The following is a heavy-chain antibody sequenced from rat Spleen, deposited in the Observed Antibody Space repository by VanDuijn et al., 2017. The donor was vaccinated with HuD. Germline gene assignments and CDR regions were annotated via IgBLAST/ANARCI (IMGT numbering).Heavy chain of an antibody. J-gene: IGHJ4*01. CDR3: ARGYVMDA. V-gene: IGHV5S13*01. CDR2: ISTGGGNT. CDR1: GFTFSDYD. Sequence: EVQLVESGGGLVQPGRSLKLSCVASGFTFSDYDMAWVRQAPTKGLEWIASISTGGGNTYYRDSVKGRFTISRDNAKNTQYLEMDSLRSEDTATYYCARGYVMDAWGQGASVTVSS.